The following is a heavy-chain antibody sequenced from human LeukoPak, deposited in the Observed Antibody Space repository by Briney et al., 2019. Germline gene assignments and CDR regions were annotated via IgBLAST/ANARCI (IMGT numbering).Heavy chain of an antibody. CDR2: INQGGREE. V-gene: IGHV3-7*03. CDR1: EFIFSDYW. D-gene: IGHD3-10*01. J-gene: IGHJ5*01. CDR3: ARDNGGWFDS. Sequence: PGGSLRLSCVASEFIFSDYWRSWVRQAPGKGLEWVANINQGGREEKYVCPVKGRFAIARTDAKSALYLQMDSLSGDGTAVYYCARDNGGWFDSWGRGTLVTVSS.